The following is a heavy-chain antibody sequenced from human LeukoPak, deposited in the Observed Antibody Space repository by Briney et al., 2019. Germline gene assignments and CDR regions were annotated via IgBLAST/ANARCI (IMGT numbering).Heavy chain of an antibody. CDR2: INPNSGGT. V-gene: IGHV1-2*02. D-gene: IGHD4-17*01. CDR3: ARDLAGDYVAFDY. J-gene: IGHJ4*02. CDR1: GYTFTGYY. Sequence: ASVKVSCKASGYTFTGYYMHWVRQAPGQGPEWMGWINPNSGGTNYAQKFQGRVTMTRDTSISTAYMELSRLRSDDTAVYYCARDLAGDYVAFDYWGQGTLVTVSS.